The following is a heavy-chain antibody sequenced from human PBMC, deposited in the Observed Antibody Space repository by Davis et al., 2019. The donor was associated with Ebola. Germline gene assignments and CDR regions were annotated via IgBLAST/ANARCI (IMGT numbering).Heavy chain of an antibody. CDR3: ARQLRYFDWPHQGYFDY. V-gene: IGHV3-30*04. Sequence: GESLKISCAASGFTFCNFAMHWVRQAPGKGLEWVAVISYDGSNKEYADSVKGRFTISRDNSKNTLYLQMNSLRAGDTAVYYCARQLRYFDWPHQGYFDYWGQGTLVTVSP. J-gene: IGHJ4*02. D-gene: IGHD3-9*01. CDR2: ISYDGSNK. CDR1: GFTFCNFA.